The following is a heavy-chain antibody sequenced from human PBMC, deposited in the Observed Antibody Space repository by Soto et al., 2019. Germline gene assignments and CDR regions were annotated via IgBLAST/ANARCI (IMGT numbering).Heavy chain of an antibody. CDR1: GYSFTSYW. J-gene: IGHJ6*03. CDR3: ARAYYGSGSLHYYYYYMDV. Sequence: GESLKISCKGSGYSFTSYWIGWVRQMPGKGLEWMGIIYPGDSDTRYSPSFQGQVTISADKSISTAYLQWSSLKASDTAMYYCARAYYGSGSLHYYYYYMDVWGKGTTVTVSS. D-gene: IGHD3-10*01. V-gene: IGHV5-51*01. CDR2: IYPGDSDT.